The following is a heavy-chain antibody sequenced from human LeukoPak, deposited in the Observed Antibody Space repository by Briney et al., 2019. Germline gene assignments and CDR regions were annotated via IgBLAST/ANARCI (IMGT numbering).Heavy chain of an antibody. Sequence: SVEVSCKASGGTFISYASSWVRQAPGQGLEWTGGIIPIFGTANYAQKFQGRVTITAVESTSTAYMELSSLSSEDTAVYYCARGGNIVVVPAATPFDYWGQGTLVTVSS. CDR1: GGTFISYA. CDR3: ARGGNIVVVPAATPFDY. J-gene: IGHJ4*02. D-gene: IGHD2-2*02. CDR2: IIPIFGTA. V-gene: IGHV1-69*13.